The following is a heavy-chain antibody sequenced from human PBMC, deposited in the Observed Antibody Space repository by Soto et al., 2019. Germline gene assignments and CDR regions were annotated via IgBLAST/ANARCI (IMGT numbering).Heavy chain of an antibody. J-gene: IGHJ4*02. V-gene: IGHV4-39*01. CDR3: ARHNYDFWSGYSGPYYFDY. Sequence: TSETLSLTCTVSGGSISSSSYYWGWIRQPPGKGLEWIGSIYYSGSTYYNPSLKSRVTISVDTSKNQFSLKLSSVTAADTAVYYCARHNYDFWSGYSGPYYFDYWGQGTLVTVSS. CDR1: GGSISSSSYY. D-gene: IGHD3-3*01. CDR2: IYYSGST.